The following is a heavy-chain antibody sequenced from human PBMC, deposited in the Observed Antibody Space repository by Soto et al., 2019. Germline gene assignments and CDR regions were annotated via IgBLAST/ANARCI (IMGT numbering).Heavy chain of an antibody. CDR1: GFTFSSYA. CDR2: ISGSGGST. CDR3: TTVRPSDNYMDV. V-gene: IGHV3-23*01. D-gene: IGHD3-22*01. Sequence: GGSLRLSCAASGFTFSSYAMSWVRQAPGKGLEWVSAISGSGGSTYYADSVKGRFTISRDNSKNTLYLQMNSLKTEDTAVYYCTTVRPSDNYMDVWGKGTTVTVSS. J-gene: IGHJ6*03.